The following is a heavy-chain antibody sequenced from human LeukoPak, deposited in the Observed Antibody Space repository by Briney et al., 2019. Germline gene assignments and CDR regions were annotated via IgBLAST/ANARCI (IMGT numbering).Heavy chain of an antibody. CDR2: IKSKTGGGTT. J-gene: IGHJ4*02. V-gene: IGHV3-15*01. D-gene: IGHD2-15*01. CDR1: GFTFSNAW. CDR3: TTDRYCSGGSCYSFDY. Sequence: PGGSLRLSCAASGFTFSNAWMSWVRQAPGKGLEWVGRIKSKTGGGTTDYAAPVKGRFTISRDDSKNTLYLQMNSLKTEDTAVYYCTTDRYCSGGSCYSFDYWGQGTLVTVSS.